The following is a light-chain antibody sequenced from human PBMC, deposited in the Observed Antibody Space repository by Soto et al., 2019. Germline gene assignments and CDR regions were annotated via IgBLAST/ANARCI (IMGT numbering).Light chain of an antibody. CDR3: QQYNSWLT. V-gene: IGKV3-15*01. J-gene: IGKJ4*01. CDR1: QSVSSN. CDR2: GAS. Sequence: IVMTQSPATLSVSPGERATLSCRASQSVSSNLAWYQQKPGQAPRLLIYGASTRATNIPARFSGSGSGTEFTLTISSLQSEDFAVYFCQQYNSWLTFGGGTKVEI.